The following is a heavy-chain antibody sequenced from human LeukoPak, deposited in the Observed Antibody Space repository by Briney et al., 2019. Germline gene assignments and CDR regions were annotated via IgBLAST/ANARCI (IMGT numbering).Heavy chain of an antibody. Sequence: PGRSLRLSCAASGFTFSSYAMHWVRQAPGKGLEWVAAISYDGSNKYSADSVKGRFTISRDNSKNTLYLQMNSLRAEDTAVYYCARKIQVDYWGQGTLVTVSS. V-gene: IGHV3-30*04. CDR1: GFTFSSYA. D-gene: IGHD5-18*01. CDR3: ARKIQVDY. J-gene: IGHJ4*02. CDR2: ISYDGSNK.